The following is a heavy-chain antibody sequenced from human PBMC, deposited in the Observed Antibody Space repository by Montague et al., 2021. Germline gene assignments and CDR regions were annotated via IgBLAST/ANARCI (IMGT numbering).Heavy chain of an antibody. CDR2: IRVYDGTT. CDR3: GKGHMRDSFDI. Sequence: SLRLSCAASGFAFSTETMRWVRQAPGKGLEWVSLIRVYDGTTSYADSVKGRLTISRGNSQNTLYLQMNSLRVEDTAKYYCGKGHMRDSFDILGQGTMVTVSS. V-gene: IGHV3-23*01. J-gene: IGHJ3*02. CDR1: GFAFSTET.